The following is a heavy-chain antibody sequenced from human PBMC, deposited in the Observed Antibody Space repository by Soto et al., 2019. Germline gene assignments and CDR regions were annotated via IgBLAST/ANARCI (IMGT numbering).Heavy chain of an antibody. Sequence: PXGALILSCSASGVTFSSYWMHWVRQAPGKGLVWVSRINSDGSSTSYADSVKGRFTISRDNAKNTLYLQMNSLRAEDTAVYYCARVGLYYDILTGYSFDYWGQGTLVTVSS. CDR3: ARVGLYYDILTGYSFDY. V-gene: IGHV3-74*01. D-gene: IGHD3-9*01. J-gene: IGHJ4*02. CDR1: GVTFSSYW. CDR2: INSDGSST.